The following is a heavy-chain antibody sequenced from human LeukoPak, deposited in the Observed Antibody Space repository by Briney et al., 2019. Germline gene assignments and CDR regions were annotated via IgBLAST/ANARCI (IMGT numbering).Heavy chain of an antibody. V-gene: IGHV4-34*01. Sequence: KPSETLSLTCGVSGGSFSGYYCNWIRQAPGKGLEWIGEINHNGSTSSNPSLKSRVTMSVDTSKSRFSLKLNSATAADTAVYYCAREVVVAATWFDPWGQGTLVTVSS. D-gene: IGHD2-15*01. CDR3: AREVVVAATWFDP. CDR1: GGSFSGYY. J-gene: IGHJ5*02. CDR2: INHNGST.